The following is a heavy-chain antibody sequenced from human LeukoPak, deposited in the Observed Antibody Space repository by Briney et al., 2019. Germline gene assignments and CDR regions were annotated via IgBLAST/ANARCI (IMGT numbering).Heavy chain of an antibody. CDR2: FYETGSS. V-gene: IGHV4-30-2*01. D-gene: IGHD6-6*01. CDR1: GGSISSGDYS. CDR3: ARDRFSSSSRDYDAFDI. Sequence: ASETLSLTCSVSGGSISSGDYSWSWIRQPPGRGLAWIGCFYETGSSNYDSSLKSRATISADRSKNQISLTLKSVTAADTAVYYCARDRFSSSSRDYDAFDIWGQGTMVTVSS. J-gene: IGHJ3*02.